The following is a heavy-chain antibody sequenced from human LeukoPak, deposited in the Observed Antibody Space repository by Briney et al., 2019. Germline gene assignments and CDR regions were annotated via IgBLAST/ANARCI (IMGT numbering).Heavy chain of an antibody. CDR3: ARGAVVVVPAAVDY. V-gene: IGHV1-2*02. CDR1: GYTFTGCY. CDR2: TNPNSGGT. Sequence: ASVKVSCKASGYTFTGCYIHWVRQAPGQGLEWMGWTNPNSGGTNYAQKFQGRVSVTRDTSISTAYMELSRLRSDDTAVYYCARGAVVVVPAAVDYWGQGTLVTVSS. J-gene: IGHJ4*02. D-gene: IGHD2-2*01.